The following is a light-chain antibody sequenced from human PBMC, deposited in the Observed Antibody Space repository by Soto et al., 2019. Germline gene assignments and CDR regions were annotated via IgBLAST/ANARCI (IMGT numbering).Light chain of an antibody. Sequence: IQMTQSPSPLSASIGDGGTITFRASQTITRWMAWYQQKPGKAPKLLIYDASSLDSGVPPRFSGRGSGTEFTLTISSLQADDYATFYCQQYHTDWTFGQGTKVDIK. CDR2: DAS. J-gene: IGKJ1*01. CDR3: QQYHTDWT. V-gene: IGKV1-5*01. CDR1: QTITRW.